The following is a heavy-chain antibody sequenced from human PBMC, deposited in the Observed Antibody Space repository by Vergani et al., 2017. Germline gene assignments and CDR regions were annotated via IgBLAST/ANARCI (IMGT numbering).Heavy chain of an antibody. Sequence: EVHLVESGGDLVQPGGSLRLSCAASGFTFSDYWMSWLRQTPGKGLEWVAYIKQDGSEKYYVDSVQGRFTISRDNAKDSLYLQLRSLRAEDAAVYYCARDCTSGGCPDNYGMDVWGQGATVTVSS. J-gene: IGHJ6*02. CDR1: GFTFSDYW. CDR2: IKQDGSEK. D-gene: IGHD2-8*01. CDR3: ARDCTSGGCPDNYGMDV. V-gene: IGHV3-7*01.